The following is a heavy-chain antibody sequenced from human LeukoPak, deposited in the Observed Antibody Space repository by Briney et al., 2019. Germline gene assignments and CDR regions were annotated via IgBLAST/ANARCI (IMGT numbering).Heavy chain of an antibody. J-gene: IGHJ4*02. CDR2: ISYDGSNK. CDR3: AGEYSSSYLRY. CDR1: GFTFSSYG. D-gene: IGHD6-6*01. Sequence: PGGSLRLSCAASGFTFSSYGMHWVRQAPGKGLEWVAVISYDGSNKYYADSVKGRFTIPRDNSKNTLYLQMNSLRAEDTAVYYCAGEYSSSYLRYWGQGTLVTVSS. V-gene: IGHV3-30*03.